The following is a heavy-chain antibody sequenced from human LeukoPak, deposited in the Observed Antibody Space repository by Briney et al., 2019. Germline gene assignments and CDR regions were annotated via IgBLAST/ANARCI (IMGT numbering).Heavy chain of an antibody. J-gene: IGHJ6*03. V-gene: IGHV3-53*01. D-gene: IGHD3-10*01. Sequence: GGSLRLSCAASGFTVSSNYMSWVRQAPGKGLEWVSVIYSGGSTYYADSVKGRFTISRDNSKNTLYLQMNSLRAEDTAVYYCAKLAEGLLWFGEAHNYMDVWGKGTTVTISS. CDR1: GFTVSSNY. CDR3: AKLAEGLLWFGEAHNYMDV. CDR2: IYSGGST.